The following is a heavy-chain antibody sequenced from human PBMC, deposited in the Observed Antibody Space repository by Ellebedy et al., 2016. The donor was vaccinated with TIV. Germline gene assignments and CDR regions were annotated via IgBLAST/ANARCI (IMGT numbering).Heavy chain of an antibody. J-gene: IGHJ6*02. CDR2: IKKDGSER. V-gene: IGHV3-7*01. Sequence: ETLSLTCAASGFAFSTYWMTWVRQAPGKGLEWVANIKKDGSERSYVDSVRGRFTISRDNAKNSLFLQMNSLRAEDTAVYFCAGLDYGVDVWGQGTTVIVSS. CDR3: AGLDYGVDV. CDR1: GFAFSTYW. D-gene: IGHD3/OR15-3a*01.